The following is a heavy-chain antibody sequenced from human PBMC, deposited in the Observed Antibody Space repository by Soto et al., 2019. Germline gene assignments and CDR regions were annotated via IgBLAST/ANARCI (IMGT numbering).Heavy chain of an antibody. CDR2: IWYDGSNK. CDR3: ARDLGYYYDSSGYLYYYYGMDV. D-gene: IGHD3-22*01. J-gene: IGHJ6*02. V-gene: IGHV3-33*01. CDR1: GFTFSSYG. Sequence: PGGSLRLSCAASGFTFSSYGMHWVRQAPGKGLEWVAVIWYDGSNKYYADSVKGRFTISRDNSKNTLYLQMNSLRAEDTAVYYCARDLGYYYDSSGYLYYYYGMDVWGQGTTVTVSS.